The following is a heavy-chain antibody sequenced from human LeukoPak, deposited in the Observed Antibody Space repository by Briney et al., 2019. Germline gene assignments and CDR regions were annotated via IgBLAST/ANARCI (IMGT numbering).Heavy chain of an antibody. D-gene: IGHD3-3*01. CDR3: ARGSKRHFPYDFWSGYSYYFDY. Sequence: SETLSLTCAVYGGSFSGYYWSWIRQPPGKGLEWIGYIYYSGSTYYNPSLKSRVTISVDTSKNQFSLKLSSVTAADTAVYYCARGSKRHFPYDFWSGYSYYFDYWGQGTLVTVSS. CDR1: GGSFSGYY. J-gene: IGHJ4*02. V-gene: IGHV4-34*09. CDR2: IYYSGST.